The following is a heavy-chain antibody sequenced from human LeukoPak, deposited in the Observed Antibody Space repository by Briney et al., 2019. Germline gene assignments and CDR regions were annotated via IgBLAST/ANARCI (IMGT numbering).Heavy chain of an antibody. CDR2: INSDGSST. CDR1: GFTFSSYA. Sequence: PGGSLRLSCAASGFTFSSYAMSWVRQAPGKGLVWVSRINSDGSSTSYADSVKGRFTISRDNAKNTLYLQMNSLRAEDTAVYYCAKDPSNYDFWSGSPEYWGQGTLVTVSS. V-gene: IGHV3-74*01. D-gene: IGHD3-3*01. CDR3: AKDPSNYDFWSGSPEY. J-gene: IGHJ4*02.